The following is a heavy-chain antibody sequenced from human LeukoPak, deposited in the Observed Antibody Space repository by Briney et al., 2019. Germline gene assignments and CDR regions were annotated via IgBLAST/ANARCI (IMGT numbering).Heavy chain of an antibody. V-gene: IGHV3-74*01. CDR1: GFTFSSYW. Sequence: GGSLRLSCAASGFTFSSYWMHWVRQAPGKGLVWVSRINSDGSSTSYADSEKGRFTISRDNAKNTLYPQMNSLRAEDTAVYYCAREDCSSTSCYASKGSGRELNWFDPWGQGTLVTVSS. J-gene: IGHJ5*02. CDR2: INSDGSST. CDR3: AREDCSSTSCYASKGSGRELNWFDP. D-gene: IGHD2-2*01.